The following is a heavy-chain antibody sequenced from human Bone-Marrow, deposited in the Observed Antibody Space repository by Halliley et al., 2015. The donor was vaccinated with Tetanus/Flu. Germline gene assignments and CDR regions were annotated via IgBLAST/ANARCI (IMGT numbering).Heavy chain of an antibody. CDR1: GFTFSSYA. Sequence: SLRLSCSASGFTFSSYAMHWVRQAPGKGLEHVSGLSSIGDDTYYADSVKGRFFISRDNSKNTLYLQMSDLRSEDTAVYYCANLKKDYWGQGTLVTVSS. CDR2: LSSIGDDT. CDR3: ANLKKDY. V-gene: IGHV3-64D*09. J-gene: IGHJ4*02.